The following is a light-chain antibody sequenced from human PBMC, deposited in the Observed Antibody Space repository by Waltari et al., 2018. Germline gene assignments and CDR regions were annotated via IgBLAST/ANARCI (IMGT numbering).Light chain of an antibody. J-gene: IGKJ4*01. Sequence: IQMTQSPSSVSASVGDGVTITCRASRDITTWLAWYQQKPGEAPKLLIYAASNVESGVPSRFSGGGSGTEFTLTISSLQPEDFATYYCQQADSFPLTFGGGTKVESK. CDR2: AAS. V-gene: IGKV1-12*01. CDR1: RDITTW. CDR3: QQADSFPLT.